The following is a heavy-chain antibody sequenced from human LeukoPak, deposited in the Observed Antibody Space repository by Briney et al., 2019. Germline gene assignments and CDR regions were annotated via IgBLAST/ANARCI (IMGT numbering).Heavy chain of an antibody. J-gene: IGHJ1*01. CDR2: IWYDGSNK. D-gene: IGHD6-13*01. V-gene: IGHV3-33*06. CDR1: GFTFSSYG. Sequence: QPGRSLRLSCAASGFTFSSYGMHWVRQAPGKGLEWVAVIWYDGSNKYYADSVKGRFTISRDNSKNTLYLQMNSLRAEDTAVYYCAKGSGYGSSHHPIQHWGQGTLVYVSS. CDR3: AKGSGYGSSHHPIQH.